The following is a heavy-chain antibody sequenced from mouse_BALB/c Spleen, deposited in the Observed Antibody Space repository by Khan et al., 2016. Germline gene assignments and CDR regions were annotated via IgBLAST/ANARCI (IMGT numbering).Heavy chain of an antibody. CDR3: MRYDGYYWYFDV. V-gene: IGHV11-2*02. CDR2: INSDGSAI. J-gene: IGHJ1*01. CDR1: GFTFSGFW. D-gene: IGHD2-3*01. Sequence: DVQLLETGGGLVQPGGSRGLSCEGSGFTFSGFWMSWVRQTPGKTLEWIGDINSDGSAINYAPSIKARFHIFRDNDKSTLYLQMSNVRSEDTATYFCMRYDGYYWYFDVWGAGTTVTVSS.